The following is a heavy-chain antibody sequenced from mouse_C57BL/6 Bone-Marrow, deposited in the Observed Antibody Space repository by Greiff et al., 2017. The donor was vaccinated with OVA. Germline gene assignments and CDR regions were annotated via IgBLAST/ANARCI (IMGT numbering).Heavy chain of an antibody. V-gene: IGHV1-50*01. CDR2: IDPSDSYT. J-gene: IGHJ3*01. Sequence: QVQLQQPGAELVKPGASVKLSCKASGYTFTSYWMQWVKQSPGQGLEWIGEIDPSDSYTNYNQKFKGKATLTVDTSSSTAYMQLSSLTSEDTAVYYCARCRQRRRREFAYWGQGTLVTVSA. CDR1: GYTFTSYW. CDR3: ARCRQRRRREFAY. D-gene: IGHD3-2*02.